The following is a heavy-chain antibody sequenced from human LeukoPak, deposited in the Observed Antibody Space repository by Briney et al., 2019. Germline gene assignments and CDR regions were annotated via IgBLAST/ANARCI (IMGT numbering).Heavy chain of an antibody. D-gene: IGHD6-13*01. CDR2: ISSSGSTI. V-gene: IGHV3-48*03. CDR3: ARDPLVIAAAGSHDAFDI. Sequence: RSGGSLRLSCAASGFTFSSYEMNWVRQAPGKGPEWVSYISSSGSTIYYADSVKGRFTISRDNAKNSLYLQMNSLRAEDTAVYYCARDPLVIAAAGSHDAFDIWGQGTMVTVSS. CDR1: GFTFSSYE. J-gene: IGHJ3*02.